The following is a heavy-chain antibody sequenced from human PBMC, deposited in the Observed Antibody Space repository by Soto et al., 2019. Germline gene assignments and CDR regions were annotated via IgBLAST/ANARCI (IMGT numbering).Heavy chain of an antibody. CDR2: IHSGGDT. V-gene: IGHV3-66*01. CDR3: ARSRTGTTYGGMDV. D-gene: IGHD1-7*01. Sequence: EVQLVESGGDVVQPGGSLRLSCAASGFAVSSNYMTWVRQAPGKGLEWVSVIHSGGDTHYADSVRGRFTISRDNSKNTLYLQMNSLSAEDTAVYYCARSRTGTTYGGMDVWGQGTTVTVSS. CDR1: GFAVSSNY. J-gene: IGHJ6*02.